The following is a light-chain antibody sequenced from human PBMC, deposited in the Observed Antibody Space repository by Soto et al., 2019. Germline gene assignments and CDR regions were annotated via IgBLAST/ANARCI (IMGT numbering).Light chain of an antibody. CDR2: GAS. CDR1: QTVSRSY. J-gene: IGKJ1*01. V-gene: IGKV3-20*01. CDR3: QQYCQQYGSSPPSST. Sequence: ETVLTQSPGTLSLSPGERATLSCRASQTVSRSYLAWYQQKPGQAPRLLLYGASSRATGIADRFSGSGSGTDFTLTIRRLEPEDFAEYYCQQYCQQYGSSPPSSTFGQGTRVEIK.